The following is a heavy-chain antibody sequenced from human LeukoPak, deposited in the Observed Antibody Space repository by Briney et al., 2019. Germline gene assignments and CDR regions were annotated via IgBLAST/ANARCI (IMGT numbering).Heavy chain of an antibody. CDR2: IKQDGSEK. CDR3: ARRYFDY. V-gene: IGHV3-7*03. J-gene: IGHJ4*02. CDR1: KFTFSHYG. Sequence: GGSLRLSCTASKFTFSHYGMQWVRQAPGKGLEWVTNIKQDGSEKYYVDSVKGRFTISRDNAKNSLYQQMNSLRAEDTAVYYCARRYFDYWGQGTLVTVSS.